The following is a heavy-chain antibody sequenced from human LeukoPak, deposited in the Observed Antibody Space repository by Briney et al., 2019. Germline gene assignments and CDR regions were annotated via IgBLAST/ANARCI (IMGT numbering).Heavy chain of an antibody. J-gene: IGHJ4*02. V-gene: IGHV3-48*03. D-gene: IGHD1-26*01. CDR1: GLIFSGFE. CDR2: ISASGSTT. Sequence: GGSLRLSRVASGLIFSGFEMNWVRQAPGKGPEWVSHISASGSTTFHADSVKGRFTISRDDATNSLYLQMSSLRAEDTAVYYCATYSGAHHKTFDDWGQGTLVTVSS. CDR3: ATYSGAHHKTFDD.